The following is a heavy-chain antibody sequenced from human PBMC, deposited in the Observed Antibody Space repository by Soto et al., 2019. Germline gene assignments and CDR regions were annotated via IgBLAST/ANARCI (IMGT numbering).Heavy chain of an antibody. CDR2: ISYDGSDK. Sequence: PGGSLRLACAASGFTFSSYGMHWVRQAAGKGLECVAVISYDGSDKYYADSVKGRFTISRDNSKNTLYLQMNNLRAEDTAVYYCAKDISSWYYYKTPFDYWGQGTLVTVSS. CDR1: GFTFSSYG. D-gene: IGHD6-13*01. J-gene: IGHJ4*02. CDR3: AKDISSWYYYKTPFDY. V-gene: IGHV3-30*18.